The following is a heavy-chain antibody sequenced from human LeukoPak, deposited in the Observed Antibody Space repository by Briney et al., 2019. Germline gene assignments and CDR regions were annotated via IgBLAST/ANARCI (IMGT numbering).Heavy chain of an antibody. J-gene: IGHJ4*02. Sequence: SGTLSLTCAVSGDSISSGNWWSWVRQPPGKGLEWIGEIYHSGIANDNPSLKSRVTISVDTSKNQFSLKLSSVTAADTAVYYCASSYYGGGYYFDYWGQGTLVTVSS. CDR1: GDSISSGNW. D-gene: IGHD4-11*01. CDR3: ASSYYGGGYYFDY. V-gene: IGHV4-4*02. CDR2: IYHSGIA.